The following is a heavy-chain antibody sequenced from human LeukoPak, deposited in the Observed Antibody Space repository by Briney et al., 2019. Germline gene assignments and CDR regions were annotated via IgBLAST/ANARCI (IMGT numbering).Heavy chain of an antibody. CDR2: ISSSGSTM. D-gene: IGHD3-10*01. J-gene: IGHJ4*02. CDR3: ATLMVRGVIRNY. V-gene: IGHV3-48*03. CDR1: GFTFSSYE. Sequence: GESLRLSCAASGFTFSSYEMNWVRQAPGKGLEWVSYISSSGSTMYYADSVKGRFTISRDNAKNSLYLQMNSLRAEDTAVYYCATLMVRGVIRNYWGQGTLVTVSS.